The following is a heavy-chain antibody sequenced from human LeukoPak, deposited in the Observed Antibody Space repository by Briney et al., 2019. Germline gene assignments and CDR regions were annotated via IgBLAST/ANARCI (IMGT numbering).Heavy chain of an antibody. D-gene: IGHD5-24*01. CDR1: GGSISSYY. J-gene: IGHJ4*02. V-gene: IGHV4-59*01. Sequence: PSETLSLTCTVSGGSISSYYWNWIRQLPGKGLEWIGYIYYSGSTNYNPSLKSRVTISVDTSKNQFSLRLSSVTAVDTAVYYCARDSEMATIGAPIYWGLGTLVTVSS. CDR2: IYYSGST. CDR3: ARDSEMATIGAPIY.